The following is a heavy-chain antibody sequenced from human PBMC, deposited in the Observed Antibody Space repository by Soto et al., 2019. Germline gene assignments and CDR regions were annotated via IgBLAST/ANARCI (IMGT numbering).Heavy chain of an antibody. D-gene: IGHD3-22*01. J-gene: IGHJ4*02. Sequence: PGEALKISCEGPGDSLTSYWIGWVRQMPGKGLEWMGIIYPGDSDTRYSPSFQGQVTISADKSISTAYLQWSSLKASDTAMYYCARVLAYDSSGYYPYWGQGTLVTVSS. CDR1: GDSLTSYW. CDR2: IYPGDSDT. CDR3: ARVLAYDSSGYYPY. V-gene: IGHV5-51*01.